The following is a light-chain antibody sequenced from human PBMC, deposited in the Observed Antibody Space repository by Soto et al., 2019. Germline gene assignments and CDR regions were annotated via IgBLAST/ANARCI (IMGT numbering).Light chain of an antibody. V-gene: IGKV1-5*01. CDR2: DAS. CDR1: QSISSW. J-gene: IGKJ1*01. CDR3: QQYDSYSWT. Sequence: DIQLTHSHSTLSASVGDRVTITCRASQSISSWLAWYQQKPGKAPKLLIYDASSLESGVPSRFSGSGSGTEFTLTISSLQTDDFASYYCQQYDSYSWTFGQGTKMDIK.